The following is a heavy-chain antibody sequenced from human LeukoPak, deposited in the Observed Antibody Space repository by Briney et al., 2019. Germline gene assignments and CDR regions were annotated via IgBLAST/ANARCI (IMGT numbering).Heavy chain of an antibody. CDR1: GGSISSYY. D-gene: IGHD3-9*01. J-gene: IGHJ4*02. Sequence: PSETLSLTCTVSGGSISSYYWSWIRQPPGKGLEWIGYIYYSGSTNYNPSLKSRVTISVDTSKNQLSLKLSSVTAADTAVYYCARHPPTYYDILTGYSSVGGFDYWGQGTLVTVSS. V-gene: IGHV4-59*08. CDR2: IYYSGST. CDR3: ARHPPTYYDILTGYSSVGGFDY.